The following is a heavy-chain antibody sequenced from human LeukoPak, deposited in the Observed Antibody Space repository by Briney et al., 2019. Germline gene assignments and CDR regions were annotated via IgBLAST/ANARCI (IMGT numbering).Heavy chain of an antibody. Sequence: GTSVKVSCKASGYTFTSYGISWVRQAPGQGLEWMGWISAYNGNTNYAQKLQGRVTMTTDTSTSTAYMELRSLRSDDTAVYYCARVVATISLGWFDPWGQGTLVTVSS. CDR1: GYTFTSYG. J-gene: IGHJ5*02. CDR2: ISAYNGNT. V-gene: IGHV1-18*01. CDR3: ARVVATISLGWFDP. D-gene: IGHD5-12*01.